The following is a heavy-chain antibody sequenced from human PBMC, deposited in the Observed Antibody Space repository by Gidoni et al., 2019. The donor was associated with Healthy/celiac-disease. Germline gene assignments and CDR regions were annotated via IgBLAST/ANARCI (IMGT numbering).Heavy chain of an antibody. Sequence: QVQLQESGPGLVKPSQTLSLTCTVPGGSISSGSYYWRWIRQPAGKGLEWIGRIYTSGSTNYNPSLKSRVTISVDTSKNQFSLKLSSVTAADTAVYYCARGALGITIFGVVIPYYFDYWGQGTLVTVSS. CDR2: IYTSGST. CDR3: ARGALGITIFGVVIPYYFDY. J-gene: IGHJ4*02. D-gene: IGHD3-3*01. CDR1: GGSISSGSYY. V-gene: IGHV4-61*02.